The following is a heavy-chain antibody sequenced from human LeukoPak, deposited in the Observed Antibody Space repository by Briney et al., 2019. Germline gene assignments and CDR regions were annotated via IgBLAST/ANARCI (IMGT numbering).Heavy chain of an antibody. CDR2: IYYSGST. CDR1: GGSISSSSYY. CDR3: ARLERIAVYYFDY. D-gene: IGHD6-19*01. V-gene: IGHV4-39*01. J-gene: IGHJ4*02. Sequence: SQTLSLTCTVSGGSISSSSYYWGWLRQPPGKGLEWIGSIYYSGSTYYTPSLKSRVTISVDTSKNQFSLKLSSVTAADTAVYYCARLERIAVYYFDYWGQGTLVTVSS.